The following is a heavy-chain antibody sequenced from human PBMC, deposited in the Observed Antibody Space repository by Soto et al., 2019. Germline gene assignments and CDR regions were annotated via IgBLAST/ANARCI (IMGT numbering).Heavy chain of an antibody. CDR1: GFTFSSYA. V-gene: IGHV3-30-3*01. J-gene: IGHJ6*02. CDR2: ISYDGSNK. CDR3: ARDGDGPYYYGMDV. D-gene: IGHD7-27*01. Sequence: PGGSLRLSCAASGFTFSSYAIHWVRQAPGKGLEWVAVISYDGSNKYYADSVKGRFTISRDNSKNTLYLQMNSLRAEDTAVYYCARDGDGPYYYGMDVWGQGTTVTVSS.